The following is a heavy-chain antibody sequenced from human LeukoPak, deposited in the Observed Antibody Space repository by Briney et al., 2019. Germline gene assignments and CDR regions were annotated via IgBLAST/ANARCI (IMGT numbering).Heavy chain of an antibody. CDR1: GFTFTNYA. D-gene: IGHD3-16*02. V-gene: IGHV3-23*01. Sequence: GGSLRLSCAASGFTFTNYAMTWVRQAPGKGLEWVSSISGSGDTTYYVDSVKGRFTISRDNSKNTLYLQMSSLRAEARALNYWAKQGGSDHHYYMDVWGKGTTVTVSS. CDR2: ISGSGDTT. J-gene: IGHJ6*03. CDR3: AKQGGSDHHYYMDV.